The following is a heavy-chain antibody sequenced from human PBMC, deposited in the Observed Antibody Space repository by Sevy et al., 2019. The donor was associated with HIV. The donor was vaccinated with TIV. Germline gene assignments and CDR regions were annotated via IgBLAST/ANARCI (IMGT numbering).Heavy chain of an antibody. Sequence: GGFLRLSCAASGFTFSSYAMSWVRQAPGKGLEWVSGISSSGAGTYYADSVKGRFTISRDNSKNTLYLQMNSLRAEDTAVYYCANNNSGYYYDYWGQGTLVTVSS. J-gene: IGHJ4*02. CDR2: ISSSGAGT. V-gene: IGHV3-23*01. D-gene: IGHD3-22*01. CDR1: GFTFSSYA. CDR3: ANNNSGYYYDY.